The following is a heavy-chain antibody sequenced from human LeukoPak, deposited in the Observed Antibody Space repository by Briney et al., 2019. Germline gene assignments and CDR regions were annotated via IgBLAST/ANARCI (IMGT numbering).Heavy chain of an antibody. D-gene: IGHD3-16*01. CDR3: AKDFRYDRDY. V-gene: IGHV3-30*18. J-gene: IGHJ4*02. CDR1: GFTFSSYG. CDR2: ISYDGSNK. Sequence: PGGSLRLSCAASGFTFSSYGMHWVRQAPGKGLEWVAVISYDGSNKYYANSVKGQFTISRDNSKNTLYLQMNSLRAEDTAVYYCAKDFRYDRDYWGQGTLVTVSS.